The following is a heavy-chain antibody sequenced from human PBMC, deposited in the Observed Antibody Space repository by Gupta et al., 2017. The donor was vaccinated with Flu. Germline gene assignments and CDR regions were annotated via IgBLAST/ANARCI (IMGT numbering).Heavy chain of an antibody. V-gene: IGHV3-30*18. CDR2: MSDDGSNQ. D-gene: IGHD1-7*01. CDR1: GIIFSAYG. J-gene: IGHJ4*02. Sequence: QVQLVQYGGGVVLHGSSLRLSCAASGIIFSAYGMYWVRQVPGKGLEWMAVMSDDGSNQWYADSVRGRFTISRDNSENTLILQMNSLRRDDTAVYYCAKGGRHNWNFDGDYWGQGTLVTVSS. CDR3: AKGGRHNWNFDGDY.